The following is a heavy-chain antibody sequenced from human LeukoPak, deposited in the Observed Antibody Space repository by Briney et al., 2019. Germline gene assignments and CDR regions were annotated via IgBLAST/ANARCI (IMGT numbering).Heavy chain of an antibody. D-gene: IGHD3-22*01. CDR1: GASINSGGYY. CDR3: ARAPYDSSGYYHFDY. Sequence: PSETLSLTCTVSGASINSGGYYWSWIRQHPEKGLEWLGYIYYSGSTYFNPSLKSRVTISVDTSKNQFSLKLSSVTAADTAVYYCARAPYDSSGYYHFDYWGQGTLVTVSS. V-gene: IGHV4-31*03. J-gene: IGHJ4*02. CDR2: IYYSGST.